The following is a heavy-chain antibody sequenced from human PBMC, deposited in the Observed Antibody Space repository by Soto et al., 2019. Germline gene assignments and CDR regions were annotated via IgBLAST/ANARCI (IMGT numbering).Heavy chain of an antibody. CDR1: GGSISSYY. J-gene: IGHJ4*02. CDR2: IYYSGST. D-gene: IGHD7-27*01. V-gene: IGHV4-59*01. CDR3: ARKGSLLGHHFDY. Sequence: PSETLSLTCTVSGGSISSYYWSWIRQPPGKGLEWIGYIYYSGSTNYNPSLKSRVTISVDTSKNQFSLKLSSVTAADTAVYYCARKGSLLGHHFDYWGQGTLVTVSS.